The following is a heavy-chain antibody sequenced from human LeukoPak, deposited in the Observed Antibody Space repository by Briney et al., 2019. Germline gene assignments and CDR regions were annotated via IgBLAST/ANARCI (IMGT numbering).Heavy chain of an antibody. CDR3: ASPPASSSSSDAFDI. Sequence: PSETLSLTCSVSGDSISTSSYYWGWIRQPPGKGLEWIGTIYYSGSTYYNPSLTSRVTISVDTSKNQFSLKLSSVTAADTAVYYCASPPASSSSSDAFDIWGQGTMVTVSS. D-gene: IGHD6-6*01. CDR2: IYYSGST. J-gene: IGHJ3*02. CDR1: GDSISTSSYY. V-gene: IGHV4-39*01.